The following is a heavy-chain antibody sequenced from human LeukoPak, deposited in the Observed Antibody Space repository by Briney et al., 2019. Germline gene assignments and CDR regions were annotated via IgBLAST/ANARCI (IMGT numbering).Heavy chain of an antibody. CDR2: IKPDGSEK. Sequence: GGSLRLSCAASGFTFSTYSMSWVRQAPGKGLEWVANIKPDGSEKYYVDSVKGRFTISRENAKNSLYLQMNSLRAEDTAVYYCARDRVQLWSHDYWGQGTLVTVSS. V-gene: IGHV3-7*04. D-gene: IGHD1-1*01. CDR3: ARDRVQLWSHDY. J-gene: IGHJ4*02. CDR1: GFTFSTYS.